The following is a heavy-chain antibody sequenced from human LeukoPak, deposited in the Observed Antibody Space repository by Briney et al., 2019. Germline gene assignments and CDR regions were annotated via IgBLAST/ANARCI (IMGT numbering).Heavy chain of an antibody. J-gene: IGHJ4*02. V-gene: IGHV1-2*02. CDR2: VKPNSGDT. D-gene: IGHD6-6*01. CDR3: ARYLSPSSFDY. Sequence: ASVKVSCKPSAYTLTGYYMHWVRQAPGQGLEWMGWVKPNSGDTNFAQNFQGRVTMTSDTSITTAYMELSRLTSDDTAVYYCARYLSPSSFDYWGQGTLVTVSS. CDR1: AYTLTGYY.